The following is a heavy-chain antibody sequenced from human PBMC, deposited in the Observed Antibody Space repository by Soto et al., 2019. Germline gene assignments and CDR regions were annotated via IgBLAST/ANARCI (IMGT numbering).Heavy chain of an antibody. CDR1: GGSINSGGYY. CDR3: ARKGGNFDP. CDR2: IYYSGST. V-gene: IGHV4-31*03. Sequence: QVQLQESGPGLVKPSQTVSLTCTVCGGSINSGGYYWSWIREHPEKDLEWIGCIYYSGSTYYNPSLKCRVTISVDTSKNQFSLKLSSVTAADTAVYYCARKGGNFDPWGQGTLVTVSS. J-gene: IGHJ5*02. D-gene: IGHD3-16*01.